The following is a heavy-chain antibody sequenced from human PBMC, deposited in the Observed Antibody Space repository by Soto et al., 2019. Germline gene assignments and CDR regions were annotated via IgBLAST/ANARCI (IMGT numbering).Heavy chain of an antibody. CDR3: AKQQGPGTPYYYAMDV. D-gene: IGHD1-1*01. Sequence: EVQLLESGGGLVQPGGSLRLSCAASGFTFSSYAMTWVRQAPGKGLEWVSVIRGTGDTTYYADSVKGRFTISRDTSKNTLYLQMSSLRAEDTAIYYCAKQQGPGTPYYYAMDVWGQGTTVTVSS. CDR2: IRGTGDTT. J-gene: IGHJ6*02. V-gene: IGHV3-23*01. CDR1: GFTFSSYA.